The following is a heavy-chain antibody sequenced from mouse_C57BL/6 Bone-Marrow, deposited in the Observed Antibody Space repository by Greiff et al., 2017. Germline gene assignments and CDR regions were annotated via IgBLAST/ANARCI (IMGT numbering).Heavy chain of an antibody. V-gene: IGHV3-6*01. CDR1: GYSITSGYY. D-gene: IGHD1-1*01. Sequence: ESGPGLVKPSQSLSLTCSVTGYSITSGYYWNWIRQFPGNKLEWMGYISYDGSNNYNPSLKNRISITRDTSKNQFFLKLNSVTTEDTATYYCARGSYYYGSSQGYFDYWGQGTTLTVSS. J-gene: IGHJ2*01. CDR3: ARGSYYYGSSQGYFDY. CDR2: ISYDGSN.